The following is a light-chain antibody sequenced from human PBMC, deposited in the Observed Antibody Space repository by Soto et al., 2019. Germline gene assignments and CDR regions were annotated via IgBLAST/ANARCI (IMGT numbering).Light chain of an antibody. CDR3: QHANSFLLT. J-gene: IGKJ4*01. CDR1: QGISSW. Sequence: DIELTQSPSSVSASVGDRVTITCRASQGISSWLAWYQQKPGQAPKLLIYAASSLTTGVPSRFSSSGSGTYIPITISSLHHEYAATYYCQHANSFLLTFGGGTKVEFK. V-gene: IGKV1-12*01. CDR2: AAS.